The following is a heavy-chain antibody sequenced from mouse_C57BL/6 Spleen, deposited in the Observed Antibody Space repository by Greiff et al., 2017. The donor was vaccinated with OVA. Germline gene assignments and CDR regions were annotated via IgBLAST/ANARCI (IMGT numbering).Heavy chain of an antibody. J-gene: IGHJ2*01. CDR1: GYTFTDYY. Sequence: EVQLQQSGPELVKPGASVKISCKASGYTFTDYYMNWVKQSHGKSLEWIGDINPNNGGTSYNQKFKGKATLTVDKSSSTAYMELRSLTSEDSTVYYCARGWEDDWGQGTTLTVSS. CDR2: INPNNGGT. CDR3: ARGWEDD. V-gene: IGHV1-26*01. D-gene: IGHD4-1*01.